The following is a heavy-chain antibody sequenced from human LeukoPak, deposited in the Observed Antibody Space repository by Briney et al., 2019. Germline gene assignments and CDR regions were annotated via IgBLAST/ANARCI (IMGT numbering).Heavy chain of an antibody. J-gene: IGHJ3*02. V-gene: IGHV3-53*01. D-gene: IGHD3-22*01. CDR1: GFTFSSYG. CDR2: IYNDGRT. Sequence: GGSLRLSCAASGFTFSSYGMGWVRQAPGKGLEWVSLIYNDGRTYYADSVKGRCTISRDNLKNVLYLQMNSLKVEDTALYYCARGLFLSGYLDAFDIWGQGTVVTVSS. CDR3: ARGLFLSGYLDAFDI.